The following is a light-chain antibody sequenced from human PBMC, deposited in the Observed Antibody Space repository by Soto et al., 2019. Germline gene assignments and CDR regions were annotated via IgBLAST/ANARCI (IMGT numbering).Light chain of an antibody. CDR3: SSFAGSNNYV. CDR1: SSDVGDYDY. V-gene: IGLV2-8*01. CDR2: EVS. J-gene: IGLJ1*01. Sequence: ALTQPPSASGSPGQSVTISCTGTSSDVGDYDYVSWYQQYPGKAPKLMIFEVSKRPSGVPDRFSGSKSGNTASLTVSGLQTEDEADYYCSSFAGSNNYVFGTGTKLTVL.